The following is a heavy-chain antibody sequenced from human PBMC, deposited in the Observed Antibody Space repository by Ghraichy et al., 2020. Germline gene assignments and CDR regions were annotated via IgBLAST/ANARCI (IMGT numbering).Heavy chain of an antibody. CDR3: ARYHDSSGYYYFDY. Sequence: SETLSLTCTVSGGSISNSYWSWIRQPPGKGLEWIGYIYYSGSTNYNPSLKSRVTISVDTSKNQFSLKLSSVTAADTAVYYCARYHDSSGYYYFDYWGQGTLVTVSS. CDR2: IYYSGST. J-gene: IGHJ4*02. V-gene: IGHV4-59*01. CDR1: GGSISNSY. D-gene: IGHD3-22*01.